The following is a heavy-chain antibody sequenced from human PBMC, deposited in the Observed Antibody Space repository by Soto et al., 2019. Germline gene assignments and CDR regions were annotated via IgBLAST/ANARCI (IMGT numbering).Heavy chain of an antibody. Sequence: QVPLVQSGAEVKKPGSSVKVSCKASGGTFSSYAISWVRPAPGQGLEWMGGIIPISGTANYAQKFQGRVTITADESTSTAYMELSSLRSEDTAVYYCARSQGSSTSLEIYYYYYYGMDVWGQGTTVTVSS. J-gene: IGHJ6*02. CDR1: GGTFSSYA. CDR2: IIPISGTA. V-gene: IGHV1-69*01. D-gene: IGHD2-2*01. CDR3: ARSQGSSTSLEIYYYYYYGMDV.